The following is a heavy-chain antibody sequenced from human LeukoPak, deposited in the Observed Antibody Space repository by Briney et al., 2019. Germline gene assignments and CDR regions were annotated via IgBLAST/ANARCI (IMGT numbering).Heavy chain of an antibody. CDR1: GGSFSGYY. Sequence: SSETLSLTCAVYGGSFSGYYRSWIRQPPGKGLEWIGEINHSGSTNYNPSLKSRVTMSVDTSKNQFSLKRSSVTAADTAVYYCARGLGVTQRSNYFDYWGQGTLVTVSS. CDR3: ARGLGVTQRSNYFDY. V-gene: IGHV4-34*01. CDR2: INHSGST. J-gene: IGHJ4*02. D-gene: IGHD3-10*01.